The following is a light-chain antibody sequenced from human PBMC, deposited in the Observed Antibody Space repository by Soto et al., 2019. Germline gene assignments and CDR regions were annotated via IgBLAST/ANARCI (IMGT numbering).Light chain of an antibody. Sequence: EIVLKQSPDTLSFSPEERATLLCRTSQSVNNYLAWYQQKPGQSPRLLFYDASNMAAGMPARFSCCGSGTDFTLTISSLEPEDSAVYYCQQRSGWLTFGGGTKVDIK. CDR1: QSVNNY. CDR2: DAS. CDR3: QQRSGWLT. J-gene: IGKJ4*01. V-gene: IGKV3-11*01.